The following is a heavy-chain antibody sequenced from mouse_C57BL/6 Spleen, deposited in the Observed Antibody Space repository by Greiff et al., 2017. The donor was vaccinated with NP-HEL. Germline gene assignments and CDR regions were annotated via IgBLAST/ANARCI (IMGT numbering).Heavy chain of an antibody. Sequence: DVHLVESGEGLVKPGGSLKLSCAASGFTFSSYAMSWVRQTPEKRLEWVAYISSGGDYIYYADTVKGRFTISRDNARNTLYLQMSSLKSEDTAMYYCTRDGVYGSSYDRFAYWGQGTLVTVSA. CDR1: GFTFSSYA. J-gene: IGHJ3*01. CDR3: TRDGVYGSSYDRFAY. CDR2: ISSGGDYI. D-gene: IGHD1-1*01. V-gene: IGHV5-9-1*02.